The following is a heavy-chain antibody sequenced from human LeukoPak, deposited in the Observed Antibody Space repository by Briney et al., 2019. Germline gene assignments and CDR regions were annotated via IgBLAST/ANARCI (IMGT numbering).Heavy chain of an antibody. CDR3: ARVLFGVVTPFDY. CDR2: INPNSGGT. D-gene: IGHD3-3*01. V-gene: IGHV1-2*02. J-gene: IGHJ4*02. Sequence: ASVKVSCKASGYTFTGYYLHWVRQAPGQGLEWMGWINPNSGGTNYAQKFQSRVTMTRDTSISTAYMELSRLRSDDTAVYYCARVLFGVVTPFDYWGQGTLVTVSS. CDR1: GYTFTGYY.